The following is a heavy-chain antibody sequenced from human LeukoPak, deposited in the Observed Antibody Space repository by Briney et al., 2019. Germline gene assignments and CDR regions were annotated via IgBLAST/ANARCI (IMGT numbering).Heavy chain of an antibody. CDR1: GFTVSSNY. V-gene: IGHV3-11*01. D-gene: IGHD1-20*01. CDR3: ARRRYNWNAIDY. Sequence: GSLRLSCAASGFTVSSNYMSWVRQAPGKGLEWVSYISSSGSTLYYADSVKGRITISRDNAKNSLYLQMNSLRAEDTAVYYCARRRYNWNAIDYWGQGTLVTVSS. CDR2: ISSSGSTL. J-gene: IGHJ4*02.